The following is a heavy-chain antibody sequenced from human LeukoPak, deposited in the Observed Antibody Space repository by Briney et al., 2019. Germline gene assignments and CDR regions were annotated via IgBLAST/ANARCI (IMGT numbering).Heavy chain of an antibody. CDR3: ARDGLIVGATDRFDY. CDR2: IKQDGSEK. CDR1: GFTFSDAW. J-gene: IGHJ4*02. V-gene: IGHV3-7*01. D-gene: IGHD1-26*01. Sequence: GGSLRLSCAASGFTFSDAWMSWVRQAPGKGLEWVANIKQDGSEKYYLDSVKGRFTISRDNAKNSLYLQMNSLRAEDTAVYYCARDGLIVGATDRFDYWGQGTLVTVSS.